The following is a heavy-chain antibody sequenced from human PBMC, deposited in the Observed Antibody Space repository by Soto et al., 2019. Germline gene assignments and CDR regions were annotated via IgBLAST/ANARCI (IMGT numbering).Heavy chain of an antibody. J-gene: IGHJ4*01. CDR2: IKSKTDGGTT. D-gene: IGHD3-22*01. CDR1: GFTFTNAW. V-gene: IGHV3-15*07. CDR3: TTDSYSTIIIVRFDY. Sequence: AGGSLRLSCVASGFTFTNAWINWVRQAPGKGLEWVGRIKSKTDGGTTDYAEPVKGRFAISRDDSNNMVYLQMNSLKIEDTAVYYCTTDSYSTIIIVRFDYWGHGTLVTVSS.